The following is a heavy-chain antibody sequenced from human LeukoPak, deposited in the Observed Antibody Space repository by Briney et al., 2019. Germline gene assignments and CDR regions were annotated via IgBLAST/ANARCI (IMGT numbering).Heavy chain of an antibody. CDR1: GFPFSSYG. Sequence: PGRSLRLSCAASGFPFSSYGMHWVRQAPGKGLEWVAVISYDGSNKYYADSVKGRFTISRDNSKNTLYLQTNSLRAEDTAVYYCAKETLVRGVIITFPYFDYWGQGTLVTVSS. V-gene: IGHV3-30*18. D-gene: IGHD3-10*01. CDR2: ISYDGSNK. CDR3: AKETLVRGVIITFPYFDY. J-gene: IGHJ4*02.